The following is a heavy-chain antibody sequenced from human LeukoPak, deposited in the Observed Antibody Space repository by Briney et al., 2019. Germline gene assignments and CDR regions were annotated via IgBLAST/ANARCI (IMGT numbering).Heavy chain of an antibody. CDR3: ARDVTDYDILTGYQD. J-gene: IGHJ4*02. CDR1: GFTFSNYG. D-gene: IGHD3-9*01. Sequence: GGSLRLSCAASGFTFSNYGMSWVRQAPGKGLEWVSVIYSDGSTYYADSVRGRFTISRDNFDNTVYLQINSLRAEDTAVYYCARDVTDYDILTGYQDWGQGTLVTVSS. V-gene: IGHV3-53*01. CDR2: IYSDGST.